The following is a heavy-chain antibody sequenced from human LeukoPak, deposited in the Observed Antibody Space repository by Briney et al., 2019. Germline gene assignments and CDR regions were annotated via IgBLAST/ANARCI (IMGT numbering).Heavy chain of an antibody. J-gene: IGHJ6*03. CDR2: ISAYNSNT. D-gene: IGHD3-3*01. Sequence: ASVKVSCKASGYTFTSYGISWVRQAPGQGLEWMGWISAYNSNTNYAQKLQGRVTMTTDTSTSTAYMELRSLRSDDTAVYYCARDGYDPRYYDFWSGRPGYYYMDVWGKGTTVTVSS. CDR1: GYTFTSYG. CDR3: ARDGYDPRYYDFWSGRPGYYYMDV. V-gene: IGHV1-18*01.